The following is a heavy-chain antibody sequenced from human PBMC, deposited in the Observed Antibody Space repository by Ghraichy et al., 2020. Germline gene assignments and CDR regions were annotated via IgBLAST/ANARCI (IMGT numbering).Heavy chain of an antibody. Sequence: GGSLRLSCAASGFTFSSYWMSWVRQAPGKGLEWVANIKQDGSEKYYVDSVKGRFTISRDNAKTSLYLQMNSLRAEDTAVYYCARHKGTLYGSGSLDYWGQGTLVTVSS. CDR1: GFTFSSYW. CDR3: ARHKGTLYGSGSLDY. J-gene: IGHJ4*02. D-gene: IGHD3-10*01. V-gene: IGHV3-7*03. CDR2: IKQDGSEK.